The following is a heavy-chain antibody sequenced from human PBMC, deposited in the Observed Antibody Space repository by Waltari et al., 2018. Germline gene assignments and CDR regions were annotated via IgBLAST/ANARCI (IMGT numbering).Heavy chain of an antibody. CDR1: GGPISRGGYY. Sequence: QVQLQESGPGLVKPSQTLSLTCTVSGGPISRGGYYWSWIRQHPGKGLEWIGYIYYSGSTYYNPSLKSRVTISVDTSKNQFSLKLSSVTAADTAVYYCASALGAAGTFWSAFDIWGQGTMVTVSS. CDR2: IYYSGST. J-gene: IGHJ3*02. CDR3: ASALGAAGTFWSAFDI. V-gene: IGHV4-31*03. D-gene: IGHD6-13*01.